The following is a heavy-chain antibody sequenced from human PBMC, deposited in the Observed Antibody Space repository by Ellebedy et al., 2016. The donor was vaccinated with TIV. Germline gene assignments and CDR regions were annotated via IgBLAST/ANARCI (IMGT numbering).Heavy chain of an antibody. V-gene: IGHV3-33*01. D-gene: IGHD5-18*01. CDR1: GFTFSSYG. Sequence: GESLKISCAASGFTFSSYGMHWVRQAPGKGLGWVAVIWYDGSNKYYADSVKGRFTISRDNSKNTLYLQMNSLRAEDTAVYYCARDWTAMVTGDYYYGMDVWGQGTTVTVSS. CDR2: IWYDGSNK. CDR3: ARDWTAMVTGDYYYGMDV. J-gene: IGHJ6*02.